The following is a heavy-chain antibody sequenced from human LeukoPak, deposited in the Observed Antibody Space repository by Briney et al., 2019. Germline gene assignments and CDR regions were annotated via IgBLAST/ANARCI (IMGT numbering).Heavy chain of an antibody. V-gene: IGHV3-23*01. D-gene: IGHD3-22*01. CDR2: ISGSGGST. CDR1: GFTFSSYA. J-gene: IGHJ4*02. Sequence: GGSLRLSCAASGFTFSSYAMSWVRQAPRKGLEWVSAISGSGGSTYYADSVKGRFTISRDNSKNTLYLQMNSLRAEDTAVYYCAKDRDDSSGYYYVPGPFDYWGQGTLVTVSS. CDR3: AKDRDDSSGYYYVPGPFDY.